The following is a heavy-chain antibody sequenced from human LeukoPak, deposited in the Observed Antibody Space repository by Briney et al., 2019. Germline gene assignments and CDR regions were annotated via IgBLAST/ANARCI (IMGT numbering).Heavy chain of an antibody. Sequence: SSVKVSCKASGGTFSSYAISWVRQAPGQGLEWMGRIIPIFGTANYAQKFQGRVTITTDESTSPAYMELSSLRSEDTAVYYCARVRLHVDNGVWLTYYMDVWGKGTTVTVSS. CDR2: IIPIFGTA. D-gene: IGHD2-8*01. J-gene: IGHJ6*03. CDR1: GGTFSSYA. V-gene: IGHV1-69*05. CDR3: ARVRLHVDNGVWLTYYMDV.